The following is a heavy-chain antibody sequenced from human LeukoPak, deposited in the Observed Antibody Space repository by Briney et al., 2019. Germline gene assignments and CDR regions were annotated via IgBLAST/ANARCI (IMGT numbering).Heavy chain of an antibody. CDR1: GYFIRSGFY. Sequence: SSETLSLTCTVSGYFIRSGFYWGWIRPPPGKGLEWIGSFYHSGSTYYNPSLESRVTISLDTSKNQFSLKLSSVTAADTAVYYCARASIDYDFWSGYHTLDYWGQGTLVTVSS. CDR2: FYHSGST. CDR3: ARASIDYDFWSGYHTLDY. D-gene: IGHD3-3*01. J-gene: IGHJ4*02. V-gene: IGHV4-38-2*02.